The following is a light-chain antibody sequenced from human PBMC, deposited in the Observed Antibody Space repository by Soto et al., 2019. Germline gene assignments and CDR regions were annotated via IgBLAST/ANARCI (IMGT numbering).Light chain of an antibody. CDR1: QSVSSN. J-gene: IGKJ4*01. CDR3: QQYNDWAPLT. CDR2: GAS. Sequence: EIVMTHSPATPSVSPGERATLSCRASQSVSSNLAWYQQKPCQAPRLLISGASTRATGIPARFSGSGSVTEFTLTISSLQSEDFAVYYCQQYNDWAPLTFGGGTKVEIK. V-gene: IGKV3D-15*01.